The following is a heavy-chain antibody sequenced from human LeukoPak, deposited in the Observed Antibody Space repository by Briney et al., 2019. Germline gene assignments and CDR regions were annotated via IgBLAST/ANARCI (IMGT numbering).Heavy chain of an antibody. CDR2: ISGSGGST. Sequence: GGSLRLSCAASGFTFSSYAMSWVRQAPGKGLEWVSAISGSGGSTYYADSVKGRFTISRDNSKNTLYLQMNSLRAEDTAVYYCAKDRDYGGNSVYYYGMDVWGQGTTVTVSS. J-gene: IGHJ6*02. D-gene: IGHD4-23*01. CDR3: AKDRDYGGNSVYYYGMDV. CDR1: GFTFSSYA. V-gene: IGHV3-23*01.